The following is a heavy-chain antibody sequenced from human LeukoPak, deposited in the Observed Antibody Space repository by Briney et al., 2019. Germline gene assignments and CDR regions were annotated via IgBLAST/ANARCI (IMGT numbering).Heavy chain of an antibody. CDR2: INPNSGGT. Sequence: ASVKVSCKASGYTFTGYYMHWVRQAPGQGLEWMGWINPNSGGTNYAQKFQGRVTMTRDTSISTAYMELSRLGSDDTAVYYCARAYCGGDCYYYFDYWGQGTLVTVSS. CDR1: GYTFTGYY. D-gene: IGHD2-21*02. J-gene: IGHJ4*02. V-gene: IGHV1-2*02. CDR3: ARAYCGGDCYYYFDY.